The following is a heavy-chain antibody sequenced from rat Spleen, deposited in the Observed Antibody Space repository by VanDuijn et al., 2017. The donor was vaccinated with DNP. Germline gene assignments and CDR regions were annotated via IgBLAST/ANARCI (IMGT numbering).Heavy chain of an antibody. J-gene: IGHJ3*01. V-gene: IGHV5S10*01. CDR1: GFTFSDYY. D-gene: IGHD3-8*01. CDR2: ILFDGSRT. Sequence: EVPLVESGGGLVQPGRSLKLSCAASGFTFSDYYMAWVRQTPKKGLEWVTAILFDGSRTYYRDSVKGRFTISRDNAKRTQYLQMDSLRSEDTATYYCVTNPSWFGYWGPGTLVTVSS. CDR3: VTNPSWFGY.